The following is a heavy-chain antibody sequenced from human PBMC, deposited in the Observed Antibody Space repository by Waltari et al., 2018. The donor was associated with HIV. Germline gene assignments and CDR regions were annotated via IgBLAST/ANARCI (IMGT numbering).Heavy chain of an antibody. D-gene: IGHD6-13*01. J-gene: IGHJ5*02. CDR2: ISSSGTFT. V-gene: IGHV3-21*01. CDR1: GFTFNSYS. Sequence: EVQLVESGGGPVKPGGSLRPSCRASGFTFNSYSLNLVRQAPGKGLEWISSISSSGTFTHYADSVKGRFTISRDNANKSVYLQMNSLRAEDTAVYYCARDSRDNSWSLNFFDPWGQGTLVTVSS. CDR3: ARDSRDNSWSLNFFDP.